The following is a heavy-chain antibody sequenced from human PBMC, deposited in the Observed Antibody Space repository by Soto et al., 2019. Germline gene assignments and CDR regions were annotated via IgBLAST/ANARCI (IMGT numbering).Heavy chain of an antibody. CDR1: GGSVSSGAYY. V-gene: IGHV4-31*03. CDR2: IYYRGST. J-gene: IGHJ3*02. Sequence: SETLSLTCTVSGGSVSSGAYYWTWIRQRPGKDMEWIGYIYYRGSTYYSPSLKSRLSISLDTSKNQFSLRLSSVTAADTAMYYCARARLRAVYAFDIWGQGTMVT. D-gene: IGHD5-12*01. CDR3: ARARLRAVYAFDI.